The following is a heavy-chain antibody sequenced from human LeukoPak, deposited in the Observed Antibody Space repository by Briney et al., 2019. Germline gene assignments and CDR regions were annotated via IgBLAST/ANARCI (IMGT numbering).Heavy chain of an antibody. Sequence: SETLSLTCTVSGGSISSGDYYWSWIRQPPGTGLEWIGYIYYSGSTYYNPSLKSRVTISVDTSKNQFSLKLSSVTAADTAVYYCARFPVYYDSSGYGDAFDIWSQGTMVTVSS. CDR2: IYYSGST. J-gene: IGHJ3*02. CDR1: GGSISSGDYY. CDR3: ARFPVYYDSSGYGDAFDI. V-gene: IGHV4-30-4*01. D-gene: IGHD3-22*01.